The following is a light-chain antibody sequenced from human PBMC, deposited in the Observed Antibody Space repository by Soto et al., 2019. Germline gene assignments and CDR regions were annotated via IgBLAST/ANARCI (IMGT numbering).Light chain of an antibody. Sequence: DIQMTQSPSSLSASVGDRVTITCRSSQSINTYLNWYHQKPGKAPKILIYAASTLRSGVPSRFSGSGSGTDFTLTISSVQPEDFATYYCQQTYGTPITFGQGTRLEIK. V-gene: IGKV1-39*01. CDR2: AAS. J-gene: IGKJ5*01. CDR1: QSINTY. CDR3: QQTYGTPIT.